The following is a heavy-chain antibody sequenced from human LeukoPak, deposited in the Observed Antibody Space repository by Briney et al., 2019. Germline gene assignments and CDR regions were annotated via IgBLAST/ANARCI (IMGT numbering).Heavy chain of an antibody. CDR3: AKDCGSSGWYYFDY. V-gene: IGHV3-30*18. D-gene: IGHD6-19*01. CDR1: GFTFSSYG. J-gene: IGHJ4*02. Sequence: PGRSLRLSCAASGFTFSSYGMHWVRQAPGKGLEWVAVISYDGSNKYYADSVKGRFTISRDNSKNTLYLQMNSLRAEDTAVYYCAKDCGSSGWYYFDYWGQGTLVTVSS. CDR2: ISYDGSNK.